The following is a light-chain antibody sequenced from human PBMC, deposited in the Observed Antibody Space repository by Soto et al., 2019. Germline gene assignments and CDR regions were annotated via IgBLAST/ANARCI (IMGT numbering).Light chain of an antibody. V-gene: IGKV3-11*01. Sequence: EIVLTQSPATLSFSPGERATLSCRASHSVGSSLAWYQQKPGQAPRLLIYDTSIRATGIPARFSGSGSGTDFTLTISSLEPEDFAVYYCQQRNSWPPTFTFGQGTRLEIK. CDR2: DTS. CDR3: QQRNSWPPTFT. J-gene: IGKJ5*01. CDR1: HSVGSS.